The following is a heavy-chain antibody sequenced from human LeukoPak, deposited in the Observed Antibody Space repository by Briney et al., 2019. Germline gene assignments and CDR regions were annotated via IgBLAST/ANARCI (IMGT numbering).Heavy chain of an antibody. CDR2: IKQDGSEK. Sequence: GGSLRLSCAASGFPFSSHWLSWFRQSPGKGLEWVAHIKQDGSEKYYVDSVKGRFTISRDNARNSQYLQMNSLRAENTAVYYCASGGGWVFNNWGQGTLVTVSS. CDR1: GFPFSSHW. J-gene: IGHJ4*02. V-gene: IGHV3-7*01. CDR3: ASGGGWVFNN. D-gene: IGHD6-19*01.